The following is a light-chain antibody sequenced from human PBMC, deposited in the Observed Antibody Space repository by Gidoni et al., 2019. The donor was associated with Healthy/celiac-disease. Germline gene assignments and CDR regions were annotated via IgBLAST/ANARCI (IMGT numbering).Light chain of an antibody. CDR1: QSISSW. CDR2: DAS. J-gene: IGKJ1*01. CDR3: QQYNSYSS. V-gene: IGKV1-5*01. Sequence: DIQMTQSPSTLSASVGDRVTITCRASQSISSWLAWYQQKPGKAPKLLIYDASSLESGVPSRFSGIGSGTEFTLTISSLQPDDFATYYCQQYNSYSSSGQGTKVEIK.